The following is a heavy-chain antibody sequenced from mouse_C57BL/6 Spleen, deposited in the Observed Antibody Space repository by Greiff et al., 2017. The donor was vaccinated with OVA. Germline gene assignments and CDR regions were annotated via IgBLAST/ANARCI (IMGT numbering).Heavy chain of an antibody. Sequence: EVMLVESGGGLVQPGGSLSLSCAASGFTFTDYYMSWVRQPPGKALEWLGFIRNKANGYTTEYSASVKGRFTISRDNSQSILYLQMNALRAEDSATYYCARDYYGSIDYWGQGTTLTVSS. CDR2: IRNKANGYTT. D-gene: IGHD1-1*01. V-gene: IGHV7-3*01. CDR3: ARDYYGSIDY. CDR1: GFTFTDYY. J-gene: IGHJ2*01.